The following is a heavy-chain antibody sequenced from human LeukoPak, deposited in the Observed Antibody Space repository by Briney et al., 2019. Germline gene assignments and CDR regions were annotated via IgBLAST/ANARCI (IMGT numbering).Heavy chain of an antibody. J-gene: IGHJ3*02. CDR1: GGTFISYA. Sequence: SVKVSCKASGGTFISYAISWVRQAPGQGLGWVGRIIPIFGTANYAQKFQGRVTITTDESTSTAYMELSSLRSEDTSVYYCARDRDYGGNSGAFDIWGQGTMVTVSS. V-gene: IGHV1-69*05. D-gene: IGHD4-23*01. CDR3: ARDRDYGGNSGAFDI. CDR2: IIPIFGTA.